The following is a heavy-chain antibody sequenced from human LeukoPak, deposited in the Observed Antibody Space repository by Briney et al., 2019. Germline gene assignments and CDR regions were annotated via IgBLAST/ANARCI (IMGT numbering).Heavy chain of an antibody. J-gene: IGHJ3*02. V-gene: IGHV3-11*01. CDR3: ARVSWYYDSSGYTHWAFDI. CDR2: ISSSGSTI. Sequence: PGGSLRLSCAASGFTFSDYYMSWIRQAPGKGLEWVSYISSSGSTIYYADSVKGRFTISRDNAKHSLYLQMNSLRAEDTAVYYCARVSWYYDSSGYTHWAFDIWGQGTMVTVSS. CDR1: GFTFSDYY. D-gene: IGHD3-22*01.